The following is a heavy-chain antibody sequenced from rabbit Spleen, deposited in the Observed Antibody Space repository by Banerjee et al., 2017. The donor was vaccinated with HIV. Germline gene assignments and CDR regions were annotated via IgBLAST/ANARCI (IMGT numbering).Heavy chain of an antibody. Sequence: QSLEESGGDLVKPGASLTLTCTASGVSFSGDSYMCWVRQAPGKGLEWIACIDTGSSDTTYYASWAKGRFTISRSTSLNTVDLKMTSLTAADTATYFCARDGTGGSYFALWGPGTLVTVS. J-gene: IGHJ4*01. CDR2: IDTGSSDTT. CDR3: ARDGTGGSYFAL. D-gene: IGHD8-1*01. CDR1: GVSFSGDSY. V-gene: IGHV1S40*01.